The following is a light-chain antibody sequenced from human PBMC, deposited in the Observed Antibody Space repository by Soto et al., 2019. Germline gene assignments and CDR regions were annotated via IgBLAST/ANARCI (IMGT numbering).Light chain of an antibody. CDR2: EVS. V-gene: IGLV2-14*01. CDR1: NSEVGSYNY. CDR3: SSFTSSNSVYV. J-gene: IGLJ1*01. Sequence: QSALTPPASVSGSPGQSITLSCTGTNSEVGSYNYVSWYQQHPGKAPKLMIYEVSHRPSGVSSRFSGSKSGSTASLTIAGLQTEDDADYYCSSFTSSNSVYVFGTGTKLTVL.